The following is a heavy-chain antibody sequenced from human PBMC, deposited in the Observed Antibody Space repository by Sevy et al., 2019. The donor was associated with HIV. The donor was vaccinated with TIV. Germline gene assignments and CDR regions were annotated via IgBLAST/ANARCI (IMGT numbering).Heavy chain of an antibody. V-gene: IGHV1-18*04. CDR1: GYTFTTYR. D-gene: IGHD2-15*01. J-gene: IGHJ4*02. CDR2: ISPHNGDT. Sequence: ASVKVSSKASGYTFTTYRITWVRQAPGQGLEWMGCISPHNGDTNYAQKDRGRVTMTTDTSTSTAYMELRSLRSDDTAVYYCARAFCSGGRCYSLAYWGQGTLVTVSS. CDR3: ARAFCSGGRCYSLAY.